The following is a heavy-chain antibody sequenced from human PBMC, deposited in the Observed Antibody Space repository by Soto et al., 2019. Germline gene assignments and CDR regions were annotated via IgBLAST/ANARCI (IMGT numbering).Heavy chain of an antibody. CDR2: ISNDGSKK. V-gene: IGHV3-30*18. CDR3: AKAGGKVSTPFDP. D-gene: IGHD2-8*01. Sequence: QVQLVESGGGVVQPGRSLRLSCAVSGFSFSSYGMHWVRQAPGKGLEWVAVISNDGSKKYYADSVKGRFAISRDNSKNMLYLQMNSLRAEDTAVYYCAKAGGKVSTPFDPWGHGTLVTVSS. J-gene: IGHJ5*02. CDR1: GFSFSSYG.